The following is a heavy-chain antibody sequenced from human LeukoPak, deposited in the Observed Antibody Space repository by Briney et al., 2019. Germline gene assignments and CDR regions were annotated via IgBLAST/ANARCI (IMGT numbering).Heavy chain of an antibody. J-gene: IGHJ4*02. CDR1: GGSISSYY. CDR2: IYYSGST. CDR3: ARAVSGRFDY. Sequence: SETLSLTCTVSGGSISSYYWSWVRQPPGKGLEWIGYIYYSGSTNYNPSLNSRVTISVDTSKNQFSLRLSSVTAADTAIYYCARAVSGRFDYWGQGTLVTVSS. D-gene: IGHD6-19*01. V-gene: IGHV4-59*08.